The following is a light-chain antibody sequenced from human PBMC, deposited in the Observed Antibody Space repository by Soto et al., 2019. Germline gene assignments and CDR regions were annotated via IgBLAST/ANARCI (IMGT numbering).Light chain of an antibody. CDR1: QSLVHSDGNTY. J-gene: IGKJ4*01. Sequence: DVVVTQSPLSLPVTLGQPASISCRSSQSLVHSDGNTYLNWFHQRPGQSPRRLIYKVSQRDSGVPDRFSGSGSGTDFTLKISRVEAEDVRVYYCKQGKHWPRSFGGGTKVETK. CDR2: KVS. V-gene: IGKV2-30*02. CDR3: KQGKHWPRS.